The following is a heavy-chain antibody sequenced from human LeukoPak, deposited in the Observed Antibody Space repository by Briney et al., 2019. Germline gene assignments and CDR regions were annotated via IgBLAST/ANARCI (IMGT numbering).Heavy chain of an antibody. CDR3: ARTHNYNYRSDFDY. CDR1: GYTFTGYY. V-gene: IGHV1-2*02. CDR2: INPNSGGT. J-gene: IGHJ4*02. D-gene: IGHD5-24*01. Sequence: ASVKVSCKASGYTFTGYYMHWVRQAPGQGLEWMGWINPNSGGTNYAQKFQGRVTMTRDTSISTAYMELSRLRSDDTAVYYCARTHNYNYRSDFDYWGQGTLVTVSS.